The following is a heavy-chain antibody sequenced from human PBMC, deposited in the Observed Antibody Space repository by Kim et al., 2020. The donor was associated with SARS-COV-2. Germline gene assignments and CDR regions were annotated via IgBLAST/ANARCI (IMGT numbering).Heavy chain of an antibody. D-gene: IGHD1-26*01. J-gene: IGHJ4*02. V-gene: IGHV5-51*01. CDR1: GYRFSTYW. CDR3: ARHQNTGSSSFDF. Sequence: GESLKISCKGSGYRFSTYWIGWVRQMPGKGLEWMGIIYPADSDTRYSPSFQGQVTISADKSISTAYLQWSSLKASDTAMYYCARHQNTGSSSFDFWGQGTLVTVSS. CDR2: IYPADSDT.